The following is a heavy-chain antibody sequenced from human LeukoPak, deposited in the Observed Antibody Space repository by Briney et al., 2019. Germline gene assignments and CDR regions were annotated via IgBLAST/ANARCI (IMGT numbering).Heavy chain of an antibody. CDR2: IYYSGST. J-gene: IGHJ1*01. CDR1: GGSISSYY. D-gene: IGHD3-9*01. Sequence: PSETLSLTCSVSGGSISSYYWSWIRQPPGKGLEWIGYIYYSGSTYYNPSLKSRVTISVDTSKNQFSLKLSSVTAADTAVYYCARGPLNGITEHFQHWGQGTLVTVSS. CDR3: ARGPLNGITEHFQH. V-gene: IGHV4-59*08.